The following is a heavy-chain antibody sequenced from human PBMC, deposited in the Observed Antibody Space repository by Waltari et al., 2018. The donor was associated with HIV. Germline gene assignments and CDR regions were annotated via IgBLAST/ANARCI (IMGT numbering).Heavy chain of an antibody. J-gene: IGHJ6*02. CDR3: AREKNIPEKYHGMDV. CDR2: INAGNGNT. V-gene: IGHV1-3*01. CDR1: GYTFTSYS. Sequence: QVQLVQSGAEVKKPGASVKVSCKASGYTFTSYSMHWVRQAPGRRFEWMGWINAGNGNTKYSQKMQGRVTITRDTSAGTAYMELTSLRSEDTAVYYCAREKNIPEKYHGMDVWGQGTTVTVSS.